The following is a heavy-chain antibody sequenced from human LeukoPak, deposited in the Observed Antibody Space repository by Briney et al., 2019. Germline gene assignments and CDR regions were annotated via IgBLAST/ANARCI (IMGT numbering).Heavy chain of an antibody. D-gene: IGHD2-15*01. Sequence: SETLSLTCNVSGGSISGYHWSWIRQPPGKGLEWIGYIYYSGSTNYNPSLKSRVTISVDTSKNQFSLKLSSVTAADTAVYYCARGNDLGYCSGGSCYGDAFDIWGQGTMVTVSS. V-gene: IGHV4-59*01. CDR3: ARGNDLGYCSGGSCYGDAFDI. CDR1: GGSISGYH. CDR2: IYYSGST. J-gene: IGHJ3*02.